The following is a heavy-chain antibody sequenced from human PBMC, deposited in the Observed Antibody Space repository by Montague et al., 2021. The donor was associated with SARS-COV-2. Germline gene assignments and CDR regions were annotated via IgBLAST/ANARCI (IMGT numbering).Heavy chain of an antibody. CDR3: ARHALGYFDWLNEGYFDY. CDR2: IYYSGST. V-gene: IGHV4-59*08. D-gene: IGHD3-9*01. CDR1: GGSISSYY. Sequence: SETLSLTCTVSGGSISSYYWSWIRQPPGKGLEWIGYIYYSGSTNYNPSLKSRVTISIDTSKNQFSLKLSSVTAAGTAVYYCARHALGYFDWLNEGYFDYWGQGTLVTVSS. J-gene: IGHJ4*02.